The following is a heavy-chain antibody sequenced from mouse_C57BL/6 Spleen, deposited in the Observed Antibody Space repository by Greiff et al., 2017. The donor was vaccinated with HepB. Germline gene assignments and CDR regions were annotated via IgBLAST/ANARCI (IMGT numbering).Heavy chain of an antibody. Sequence: VQLQQSGPELVKPGASVKISCKASGYAFSSSWMNWVKQRPGKGLEWIGRIYPGDGDTNYNGKFKGKATLTADKSSSTAYMQLSSLTSEDSAVYFCARGFLYYFDYGGQGTTLTVSS. J-gene: IGHJ2*01. CDR2: IYPGDGDT. V-gene: IGHV1-82*01. CDR3: ARGFLYYFDY. CDR1: GYAFSSSW.